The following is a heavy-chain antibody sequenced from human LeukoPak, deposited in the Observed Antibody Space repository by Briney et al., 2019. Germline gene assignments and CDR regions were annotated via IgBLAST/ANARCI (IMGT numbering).Heavy chain of an antibody. D-gene: IGHD1-1*01. Sequence: ASVKVSCKASGYTFTSYYMHWVRQAPGQGLEWMGIINPSGGSTSYARKFQGRVTMTRDTSTSTVYMELSSLRSEDTAVYYCARDLYNWNDGGFYYYGMDVWGQGTTVTVSS. CDR1: GYTFTSYY. V-gene: IGHV1-46*01. CDR3: ARDLYNWNDGGFYYYGMDV. J-gene: IGHJ6*02. CDR2: INPSGGST.